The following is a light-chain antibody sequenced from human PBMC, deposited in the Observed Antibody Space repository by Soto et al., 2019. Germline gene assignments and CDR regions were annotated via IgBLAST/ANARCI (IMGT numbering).Light chain of an antibody. J-gene: IGKJ1*01. CDR3: QQYNTYSRT. CDR1: QSIRSW. Sequence: DIQMTRSPSTLSASVGDRVTLTCRASQSIRSWLAWYQQKAGKAPKLLIYDASNLEIGVPLRFSGSGSGTEFTLTISTLQPDDFATYYCQQYNTYSRTFGQGTKVDIK. V-gene: IGKV1-5*01. CDR2: DAS.